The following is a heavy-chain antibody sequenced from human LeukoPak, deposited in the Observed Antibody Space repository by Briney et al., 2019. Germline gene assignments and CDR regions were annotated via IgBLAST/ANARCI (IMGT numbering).Heavy chain of an antibody. CDR2: ISSSGSSI. CDR3: ARGDNWNSYYYYYMDV. D-gene: IGHD1-7*01. J-gene: IGHJ6*03. V-gene: IGHV3-48*04. Sequence: PGGSLRLSCAASGFTFSFYAMNWVRQAPGKGLEWVSYISSSGSSIYYADSVKGRFTISRDNAENSLNLQMNSLRAEDTAVYYCARGDNWNSYYYYYMDVWGKGTTVTVFS. CDR1: GFTFSFYA.